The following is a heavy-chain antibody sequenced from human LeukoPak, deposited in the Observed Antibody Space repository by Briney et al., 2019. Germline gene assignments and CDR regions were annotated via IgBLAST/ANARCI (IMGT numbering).Heavy chain of an antibody. CDR3: ARGGEGYYDSSGYYPFDY. V-gene: IGHV3-21*01. J-gene: IGHJ4*02. Sequence: GGSLRLSCAASGFTFSSYNLNWVRQAPGKGLEWVSSISSSSSYIYYADSVKGRFTISRDNAKNSLYLQMNSLRAEDTAVYYCARGGEGYYDSSGYYPFDYWGQGTLVTVSS. CDR1: GFTFSSYN. D-gene: IGHD3-22*01. CDR2: ISSSSSYI.